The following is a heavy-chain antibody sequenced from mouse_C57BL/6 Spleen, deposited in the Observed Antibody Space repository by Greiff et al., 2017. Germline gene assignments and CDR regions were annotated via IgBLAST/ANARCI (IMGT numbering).Heavy chain of an antibody. J-gene: IGHJ1*03. D-gene: IGHD1-1*01. V-gene: IGHV1-50*01. CDR2: IDPSDSYT. CDR1: GYTFTSYW. Sequence: QVQLKESGAELVKPGASVKLSCKASGYTFTSYWMQWVKQRPGQGLEWIGEIDPSDSYTNYNQKFKGKATLTVDTSSSTAYMQLSSLTSEDSAVYYCARGYYGSSYRYFDVWGTGTTVTVSS. CDR3: ARGYYGSSYRYFDV.